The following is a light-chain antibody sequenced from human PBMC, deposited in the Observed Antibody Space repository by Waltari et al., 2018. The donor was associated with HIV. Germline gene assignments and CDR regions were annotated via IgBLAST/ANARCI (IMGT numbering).Light chain of an antibody. CDR2: DVS. Sequence: QSALTQPAYVSGSPGQSITISCPGTSSDVGGYKYVPWYQQHPGKAPQLMIYDVSNRPSGVSSRFSGAKSGNPASLTISGLQAEDVAYYYGSSYTSSGTYVFGSGTKVTVL. CDR1: SSDVGGYKY. V-gene: IGLV2-14*03. CDR3: SSYTSSGTYV. J-gene: IGLJ1*01.